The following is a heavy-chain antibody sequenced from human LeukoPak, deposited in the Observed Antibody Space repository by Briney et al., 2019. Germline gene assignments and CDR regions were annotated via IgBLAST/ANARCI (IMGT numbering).Heavy chain of an antibody. D-gene: IGHD3/OR15-3a*01. CDR3: ACGEFDFWTPYSYYFDY. J-gene: IGHJ4*02. Sequence: SETLSLTCSVSGDSISSDNYNWGWIRQPPGKGLEWIVTIDYSGSTYYNSSLKSRVTIFVDTSKNQFPLKLSPVTAADTAVYHCACGEFDFWTPYSYYFDYWGQGTLVIVSS. V-gene: IGHV4-39*01. CDR2: IDYSGST. CDR1: GDSISSDNYN.